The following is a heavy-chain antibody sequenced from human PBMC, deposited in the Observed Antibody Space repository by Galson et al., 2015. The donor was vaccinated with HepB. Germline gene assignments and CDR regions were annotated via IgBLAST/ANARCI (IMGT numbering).Heavy chain of an antibody. Sequence: QSGAEVKKPGESLKISCTAAGYNFTNHWIAWVRQMPGKGLEWMGIIYPGESDTRYSPSFQGQVTMSADKSISTAYLQWRSLKASDTATYYCTRLEATGSYYGEWIGSWGQGTLVTVSS. CDR1: GYNFTNHW. J-gene: IGHJ4*02. D-gene: IGHD1-26*01. CDR2: IYPGESDT. V-gene: IGHV5-51*01. CDR3: TRLEATGSYYGEWIGS.